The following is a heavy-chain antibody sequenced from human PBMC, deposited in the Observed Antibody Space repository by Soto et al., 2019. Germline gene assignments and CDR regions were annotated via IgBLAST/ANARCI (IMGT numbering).Heavy chain of an antibody. D-gene: IGHD1-26*01. Sequence: QVQLLESGGGVVQPGRSLRLSCVASGFTLTNNGMHWVRQAPGQGLEWVAVISSDGSSYYYGDSVRGRFTISRDTSKNTLFLAMNSLTTADTAVYYCAKDRGLAESGTWSHYYYGMDVWGQGTSVTVS. V-gene: IGHV3-30*18. CDR3: AKDRGLAESGTWSHYYYGMDV. CDR2: ISSDGSSY. CDR1: GFTLTNNG. J-gene: IGHJ6*02.